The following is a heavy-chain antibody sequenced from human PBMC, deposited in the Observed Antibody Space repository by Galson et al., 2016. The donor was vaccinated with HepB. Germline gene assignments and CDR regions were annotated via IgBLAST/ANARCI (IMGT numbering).Heavy chain of an antibody. V-gene: IGHV3-23*01. CDR3: AKSVLEYDILTGYYRRGADY. Sequence: SLRLSCAASGFTFSSYAMSWVRQAPGKGLEWVSSSGSGGPPYYADSVKGRVTISRDNSKNTLFLQMHSLRTDDTAVYYCAKSVLEYDILTGYYRRGADYWGQGTLVTVSS. CDR1: GFTFSSYA. J-gene: IGHJ4*02. D-gene: IGHD3-9*01. CDR2: SGSGGPP.